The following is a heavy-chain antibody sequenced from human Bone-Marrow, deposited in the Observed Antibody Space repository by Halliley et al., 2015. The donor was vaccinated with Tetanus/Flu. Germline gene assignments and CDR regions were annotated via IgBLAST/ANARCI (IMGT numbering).Heavy chain of an antibody. CDR3: AKDGYSYGPAYYFDY. Sequence: AASGFTFRTYAMHWVRQAPGKGLEWVAVISYDGSNTYYRDSVKGRFTISRDNSKDTLYMELSSLRAEDTAVYYCAKDGYSYGPAYYFDYWGQGTLVSVSS. J-gene: IGHJ4*02. CDR2: ISYDGSNT. CDR1: GFTFRTYA. D-gene: IGHD1-26*01. V-gene: IGHV3-30*18.